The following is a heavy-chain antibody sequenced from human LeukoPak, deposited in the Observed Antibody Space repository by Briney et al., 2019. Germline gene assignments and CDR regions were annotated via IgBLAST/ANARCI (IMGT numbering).Heavy chain of an antibody. V-gene: IGHV4-4*09. J-gene: IGHJ4*02. Sequence: SETLSLTRTVSGGSISSYYWSWIRQPPGKGLEWIGYIYTSGSTNYNPSLKSRVTISVDTSKNQFSLKLSSVTAADTAVYYCARISLDNDSSGYYLFDYWGQGTLVTVSS. D-gene: IGHD3-22*01. CDR1: GGSISSYY. CDR2: IYTSGST. CDR3: ARISLDNDSSGYYLFDY.